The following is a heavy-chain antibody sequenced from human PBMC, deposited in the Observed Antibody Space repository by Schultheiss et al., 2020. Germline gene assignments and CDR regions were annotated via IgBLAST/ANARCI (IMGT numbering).Heavy chain of an antibody. V-gene: IGHV4-31*11. Sequence: SETLSLTCAVSGGSISSGGYSWSWIRQPPGKGLEWIGYIYYSGSTYYNPSLKSRVTISVDTSKNQFSLKLSSVTAADTAVYYCARKGRGGYDPFDYWGQGTLVTVSS. CDR2: IYYSGST. CDR1: GGSISSGGYS. J-gene: IGHJ4*02. CDR3: ARKGRGGYDPFDY. D-gene: IGHD5-12*01.